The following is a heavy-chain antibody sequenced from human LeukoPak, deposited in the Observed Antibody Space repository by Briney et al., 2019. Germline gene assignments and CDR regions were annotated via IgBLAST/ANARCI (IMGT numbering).Heavy chain of an antibody. V-gene: IGHV1-69*02. CDR2: IIHILGIA. Sequence: VASVKVSCKASRGTFSSYTISWVRQAPGQGLEWMGRIIHILGIANYAQKFQGRVTITADKSTSTAYMELSNLRSEDTAVYYCARGSYGEGAVRNNWFDPWGQGTLVTVSS. J-gene: IGHJ5*02. CDR3: ARGSYGEGAVRNNWFDP. CDR1: RGTFSSYT. D-gene: IGHD4-17*01.